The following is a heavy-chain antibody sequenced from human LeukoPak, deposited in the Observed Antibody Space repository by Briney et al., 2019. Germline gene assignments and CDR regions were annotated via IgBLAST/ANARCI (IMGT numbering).Heavy chain of an antibody. CDR2: ISGSGGST. D-gene: IGHD3-10*01. J-gene: IGHJ3*02. V-gene: IGHV3-23*01. CDR1: GFTFSSYA. CDR3: ASHSGGSGSYPVGDAFDI. Sequence: GGSLRLSCAASGFTFSSYAMSWVRQAPGKGLEWVSAISGSGGSTYYADSVKGRFTISRDNSKNTLYLQMNSLRAEDTAVYYCASHSGGSGSYPVGDAFDIWGQGTMVTVSS.